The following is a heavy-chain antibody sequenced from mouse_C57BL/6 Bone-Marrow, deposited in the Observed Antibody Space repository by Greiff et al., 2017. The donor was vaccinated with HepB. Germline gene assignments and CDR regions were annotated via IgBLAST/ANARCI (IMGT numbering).Heavy chain of an antibody. CDR3: ARRGKIDYFDY. CDR1: GYSFTSYY. V-gene: IGHV1-66*01. J-gene: IGHJ2*01. CDR2: IYPGSGNT. Sequence: VHLVESGPELVKPGASVKISCKASGYSFTSYYIHWVKQRPGQGLEWIGWIYPGSGNTKYNEKFKGKATLTADTSSSTAYMQLSSLTSEDSAVYYCARRGKIDYFDYWGQGTTLTVSS.